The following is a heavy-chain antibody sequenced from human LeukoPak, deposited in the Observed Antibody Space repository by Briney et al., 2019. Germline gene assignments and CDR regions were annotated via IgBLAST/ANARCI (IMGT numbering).Heavy chain of an antibody. CDR2: IKQDGSEK. V-gene: IGHV3-7*04. D-gene: IGHD3-10*01. CDR1: GFTFSGYW. CDR3: ARGRGGLLWFGEFNS. J-gene: IGHJ4*02. Sequence: GGSLRLSCAASGFTFSGYWMSWVRQAPGKRLEWVANIKQDGSEKYYVDSVRGRFTISRDNANNSLFLQMNSLRAEDTAVYYCARGRGGLLWFGEFNSWGQGTLVTVSS.